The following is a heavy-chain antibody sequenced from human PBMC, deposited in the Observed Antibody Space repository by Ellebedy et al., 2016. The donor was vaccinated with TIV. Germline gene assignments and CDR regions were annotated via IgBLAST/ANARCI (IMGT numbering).Heavy chain of an antibody. Sequence: GESLKISCAASGLTFSVYAMTWVRQAPGKGLEWISAIGGLDTATYYADSVKGRFTISRDNSKDTLYLQMNSLRAEDTAVYYCARRGRGTVGFDYWGQGTLVTVS. J-gene: IGHJ4*02. CDR3: ARRGRGTVGFDY. V-gene: IGHV3-23*05. CDR2: IGGLDTAT. CDR1: GLTFSVYA. D-gene: IGHD1-7*01.